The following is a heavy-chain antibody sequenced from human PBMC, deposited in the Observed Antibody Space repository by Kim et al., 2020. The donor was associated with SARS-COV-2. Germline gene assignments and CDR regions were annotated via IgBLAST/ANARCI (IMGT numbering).Heavy chain of an antibody. J-gene: IGHJ5*02. Sequence: GGSLRLSCAASGFTFSKYAMGWVRQVPGKGLEWVSAITGSGDNTYYADSVKGRFTISRDNSRNTLSLQMNSLKVEDTAIYYCAKGSYSSSPQGWFDPWGQGALVTVSS. V-gene: IGHV3-23*01. CDR3: AKGSYSSSPQGWFDP. CDR2: ITGSGDNT. CDR1: GFTFSKYA. D-gene: IGHD6-6*01.